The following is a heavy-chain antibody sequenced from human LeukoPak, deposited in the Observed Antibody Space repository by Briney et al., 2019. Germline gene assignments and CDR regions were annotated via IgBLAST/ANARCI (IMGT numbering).Heavy chain of an antibody. CDR2: FDPEDGET. J-gene: IGHJ5*02. Sequence: ASVKVSCKVSGYTLTELSMHWVRQAPGKGLEWMGGFDPEDGETICAQKFQGRVTMTEDTSTDTAYMELSSLRSEDTAVYYCARARALLWFGESSTGGFDPWGQGTLVTVSS. V-gene: IGHV1-24*01. CDR3: ARARALLWFGESSTGGFDP. D-gene: IGHD3-10*01. CDR1: GYTLTELS.